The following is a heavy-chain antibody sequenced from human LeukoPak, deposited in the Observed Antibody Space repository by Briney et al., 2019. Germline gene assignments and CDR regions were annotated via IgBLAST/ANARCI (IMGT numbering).Heavy chain of an antibody. D-gene: IGHD4-17*01. CDR2: LYSGGST. CDR3: AREHYDYGDYYFDY. Sequence: PGGSLRLSCAASGFTVSSNYMSWVRQAPGKGLEWASVLYSGGSTYYADSVEGRFTISRDNSKNTLYLQMNSLRAEDTAVYYCAREHYDYGDYYFDYWGQGTLVTVSS. CDR1: GFTVSSNY. J-gene: IGHJ4*02. V-gene: IGHV3-66*01.